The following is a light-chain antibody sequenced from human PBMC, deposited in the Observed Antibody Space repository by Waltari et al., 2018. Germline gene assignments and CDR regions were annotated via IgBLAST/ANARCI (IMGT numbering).Light chain of an antibody. CDR2: EVS. CDR1: RRDVGGYNY. J-gene: IGLJ1*01. V-gene: IGLV2-14*01. Sequence: QSALTQPASASGSPGQSITISCTGPRRDVGGYNYVSWYQQHPGKAPKLMIYEVSNRPSGVSNRFSGSKSGNTASLTISGLQAEDEADYYCSSYTSSSTLKVFGTGTKVTVL. CDR3: SSYTSSSTLKV.